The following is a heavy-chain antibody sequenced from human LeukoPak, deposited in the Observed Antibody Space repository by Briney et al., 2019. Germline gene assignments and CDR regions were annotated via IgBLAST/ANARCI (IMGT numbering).Heavy chain of an antibody. CDR1: GGSISSGGYY. CDR3: ARDGGYSSSPAIGY. Sequence: SETLSLTCTVSGGSISSGGYYWSWIRQHPGKGLEWIGYIYYSGSTYYNPSLKSRVTISVDTSKNQFSLKLSSVTAADTAVYYCARDGGYSSSPAIGYWGQGTLVTVSS. V-gene: IGHV4-31*03. D-gene: IGHD6-6*01. CDR2: IYYSGST. J-gene: IGHJ4*02.